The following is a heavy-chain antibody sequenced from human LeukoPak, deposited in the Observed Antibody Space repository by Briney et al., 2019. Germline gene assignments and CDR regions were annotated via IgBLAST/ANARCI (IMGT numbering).Heavy chain of an antibody. Sequence: PGGSLRLSCAASGFTFSSYAMSWVRQAPGKGLEWVSAISGSGGSTYYADSVKGWFTISRDNSKNTLYLQMNSLRAEDTAVYYCAKAPQNYGPGGKDYWGQGTLVTVSS. V-gene: IGHV3-23*01. CDR3: AKAPQNYGPGGKDY. CDR1: GFTFSSYA. CDR2: ISGSGGST. J-gene: IGHJ4*02. D-gene: IGHD4-23*01.